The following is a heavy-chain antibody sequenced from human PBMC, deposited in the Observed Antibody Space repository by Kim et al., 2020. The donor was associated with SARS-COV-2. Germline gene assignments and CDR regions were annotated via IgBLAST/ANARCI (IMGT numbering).Heavy chain of an antibody. CDR3: ARWALAFYYYYYYGMDL. CDR2: IKQDGSEK. CDR1: GFTFSSYW. Sequence: GGSLRLSCAASGFTFSSYWMSWVRQAPGKGLEWVANIKQDGSEKYYVDSVKGRFTISRDNAKNSLYLQMNSLIAEDTAVYYCARWALAFYYYYYYGMDLWGKGTTVTVSS. V-gene: IGHV3-7*03. J-gene: IGHJ6*04.